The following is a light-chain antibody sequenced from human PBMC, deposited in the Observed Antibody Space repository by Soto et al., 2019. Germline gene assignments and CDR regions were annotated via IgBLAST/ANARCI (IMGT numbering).Light chain of an antibody. CDR1: QNVVTN. CDR2: GAS. V-gene: IGKV3-15*01. Sequence: EIVVTQSPAILSVSPGERVTLSCRASQNVVTNFAWYQQRLGQAPRLLIYGASARATGVPDRFSGSGSGTEFFLTISSLQSEDFAVYYCQHYNNWLGTFGGGTKVEIK. CDR3: QHYNNWLGT. J-gene: IGKJ4*01.